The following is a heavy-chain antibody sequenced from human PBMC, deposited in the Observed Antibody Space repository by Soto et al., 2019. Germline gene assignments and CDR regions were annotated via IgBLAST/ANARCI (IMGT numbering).Heavy chain of an antibody. CDR3: SRCSYLGYVPAF. CDR2: INPNSGGT. Sequence: GPSEKGSCKASGFTFSDYFIHWVRQAPGQGLEWMGWINPNSGGTNYAQMFQGRVTMTRDTSISTAYMELSRLRSDDTAVYFLSRCSYLGYVPAFCGQGSLVTVSA. J-gene: IGHJ1*01. CDR1: GFTFSDYF. D-gene: IGHD5-12*01. V-gene: IGHV1-2*02.